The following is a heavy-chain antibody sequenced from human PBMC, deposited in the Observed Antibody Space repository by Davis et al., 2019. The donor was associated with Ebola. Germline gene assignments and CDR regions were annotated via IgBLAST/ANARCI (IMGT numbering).Heavy chain of an antibody. CDR3: ARDRWCTNGVCYPYYYYYGMDV. D-gene: IGHD2-8*01. V-gene: IGHV1-24*01. Sequence: ASVKVSCKVSGYTLTDFSIHWVRQAPGKGLEWMGGSDPEVGKTIYAQKLQGRVTMTTDTSTSTAYMGLRSLRSDDTAVYYCARDRWCTNGVCYPYYYYYGMDVWGKGTTVTVSS. CDR2: SDPEVGKT. J-gene: IGHJ6*04. CDR1: GYTLTDFS.